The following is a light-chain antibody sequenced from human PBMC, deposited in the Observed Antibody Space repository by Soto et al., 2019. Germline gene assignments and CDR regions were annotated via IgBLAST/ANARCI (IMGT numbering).Light chain of an antibody. J-gene: IGKJ1*01. CDR2: DTS. CDR3: QQYGSSPRT. Sequence: EIVLTQSPGTLSLSPGERATLSCRASQSVNSGYLAWYQHTPGQAPRLLIYDTSTRATGIPDRFSGSGSGTDFTLTISRLEPEDFAVFYCQQYGSSPRTFSQGTKVDIK. V-gene: IGKV3-20*01. CDR1: QSVNSGY.